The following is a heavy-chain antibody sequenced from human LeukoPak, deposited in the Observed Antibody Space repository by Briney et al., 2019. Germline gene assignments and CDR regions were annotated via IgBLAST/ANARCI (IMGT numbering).Heavy chain of an antibody. V-gene: IGHV1-24*01. CDR1: GYTLTELS. Sequence: GASVKVSCKVSGYTLTELSMHWVRQAPGKGLEWMGGFDPEDGETIYAQKFQGRVTMTEDSSTDTAYMELSSLRSEDTAVYYCATARVNSVGNVWFDPWGQGTLVTVSS. J-gene: IGHJ5*02. CDR2: FDPEDGET. D-gene: IGHD3-10*01. CDR3: ATARVNSVGNVWFDP.